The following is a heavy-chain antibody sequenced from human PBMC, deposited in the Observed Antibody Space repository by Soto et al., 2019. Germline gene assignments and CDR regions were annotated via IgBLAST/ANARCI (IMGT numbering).Heavy chain of an antibody. Sequence: SVKVSCKASGGTFGSETITWVRQAPGQGLEWMGGIIPITDTANYAQNFQGRVTITADESTSTVYMELSSLRSEDTAVYYCATLVPAPIKLFPRLGWFDPWGQGTLVTVSS. J-gene: IGHJ5*02. D-gene: IGHD2-2*02. CDR2: IIPITDTA. V-gene: IGHV1-69*13. CDR3: ATLVPAPIKLFPRLGWFDP. CDR1: GGTFGSET.